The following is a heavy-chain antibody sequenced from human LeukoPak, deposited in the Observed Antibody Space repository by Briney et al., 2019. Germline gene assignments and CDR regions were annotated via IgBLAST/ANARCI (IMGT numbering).Heavy chain of an antibody. D-gene: IGHD5-18*01. J-gene: IGHJ4*02. CDR1: GYTFSSYD. V-gene: IGHV1-8*01. CDR2: MNPNSGNT. CDR3: ARGDSTAMAIDY. Sequence: ASVKVSCKASGYTFSSYDMNWVRQATGQGLEWIGWMNPNSGNTGYAQKFQGRVTMTRNTSIRTAYMELSSLRSEDTAVYYCARGDSTAMAIDYWGQGTPVTVSS.